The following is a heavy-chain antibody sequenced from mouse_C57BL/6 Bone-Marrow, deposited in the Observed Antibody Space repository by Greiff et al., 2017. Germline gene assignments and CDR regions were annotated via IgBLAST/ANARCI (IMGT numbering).Heavy chain of an antibody. V-gene: IGHV1-50*01. Sequence: QVQLQQPGAELVKPGASVKLPCKASGYTFTSYWMQWVKQRPGQGLEWIGEIDPSDSYTNYNQKFKGKATLTVDTSSSTAYMQLSSLTSEDSAVYYCARRTAQAGFAYWGQGTLVTVSA. D-gene: IGHD3-2*02. CDR1: GYTFTSYW. CDR3: ARRTAQAGFAY. CDR2: IDPSDSYT. J-gene: IGHJ3*01.